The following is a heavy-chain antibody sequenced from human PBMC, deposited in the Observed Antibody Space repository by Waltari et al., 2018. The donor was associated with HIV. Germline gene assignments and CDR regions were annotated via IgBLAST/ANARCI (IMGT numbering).Heavy chain of an antibody. V-gene: IGHV4-34*02. Sequence: QVQLQQWGAGLLKPSETLSVTCTVSGGSLGTYYWNWVRHFPGKGLEWIGQSNPSGSTTYKPSLKSRVTISRDCSKNLFSLKLTSVTAADTALYYCAGIVHRASYSMDVWGQGTTVTVSS. J-gene: IGHJ6*02. CDR1: GGSLGTYY. CDR2: SNPSGST. CDR3: AGIVHRASYSMDV. D-gene: IGHD2-21*01.